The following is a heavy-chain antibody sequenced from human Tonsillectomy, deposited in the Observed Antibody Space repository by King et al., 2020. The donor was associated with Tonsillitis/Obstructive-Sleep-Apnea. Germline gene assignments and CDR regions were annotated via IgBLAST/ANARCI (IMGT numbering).Heavy chain of an antibody. J-gene: IGHJ4*02. CDR3: ARAVTTESYFDY. Sequence: VQLQQWGAGLLKPSETLSLTCAVYGGSFSGYYWSWIRQPPGKGLEWIGEINHSGSTNYNPSLKSRVTISVDTSKNQFSLKLSSVTAADPAVYYCARAVTTESYFDYWGQGTLVTVSS. D-gene: IGHD4-11*01. CDR2: INHSGST. CDR1: GGSFSGYY. V-gene: IGHV4-34*01.